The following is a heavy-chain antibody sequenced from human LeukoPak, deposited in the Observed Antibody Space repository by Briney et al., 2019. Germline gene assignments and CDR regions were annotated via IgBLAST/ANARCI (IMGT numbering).Heavy chain of an antibody. J-gene: IGHJ5*02. V-gene: IGHV3-74*01. D-gene: IGHD3/OR15-3a*01. CDR1: GFTFSVYW. CDR3: VRDSPTGYYTDR. CDR2: ISNDGSST. Sequence: PGGSPRLSCAASGFTFSVYWMHWVRQAPGKGLVWVSRISNDGSSTTYADSVKGRFTISRDDAKNTVYLQMNSLRAEDTAVYYCVRDSPTGYYTDRWGQGTLVTVSS.